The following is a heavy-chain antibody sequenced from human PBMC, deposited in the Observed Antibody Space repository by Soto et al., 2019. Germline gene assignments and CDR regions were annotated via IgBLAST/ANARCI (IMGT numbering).Heavy chain of an antibody. Sequence: QEQLVQSAAEVKKPGASVKVSCMTSGYTFNDYEINWVRQATGQGLEWIGWMNPNSGETGYAQRFQGRVTMTPSSSLSTAYLALSSLTSDDPAVYYCARIAMPARPRWYNWFDPWGQGTLVTVSS. CDR3: ARIAMPARPRWYNWFDP. D-gene: IGHD2-2*01. CDR2: MNPNSGET. J-gene: IGHJ5*02. CDR1: GYTFNDYE. V-gene: IGHV1-8*02.